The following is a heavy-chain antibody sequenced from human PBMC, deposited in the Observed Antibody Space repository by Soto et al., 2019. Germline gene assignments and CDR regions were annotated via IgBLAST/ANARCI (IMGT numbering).Heavy chain of an antibody. CDR1: GGSISSSSYY. CDR2: IYYSGST. V-gene: IGHV4-39*02. D-gene: IGHD6-19*01. CDR3: AGDIPKGIREIAVADSFDY. Sequence: QLQLQESGPGLVKPSETLSLTCTVSGGSISSSSYYWGWIRQPPGKGLEWIGSIYYSGSTYYNPSLKSRVTISVDTSKNQFSLKLSSVTAADTAVYYCAGDIPKGIREIAVADSFDYWGQGTLVTVSS. J-gene: IGHJ4*02.